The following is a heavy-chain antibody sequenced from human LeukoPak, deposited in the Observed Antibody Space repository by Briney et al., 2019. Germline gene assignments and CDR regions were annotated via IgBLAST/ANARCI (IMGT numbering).Heavy chain of an antibody. D-gene: IGHD5-18*01. CDR3: ASPAFRGYSYIDY. J-gene: IGHJ4*02. V-gene: IGHV4-34*01. Sequence: SETLSLTCAVYGGSFSGYYWSWIRQPPGKGLEWIGEINHSGSTNYNPSLKSRVTISVDTSKYQFSLKLSSVTAADTAVYYCASPAFRGYSYIDYWGQGTLVTVSS. CDR1: GGSFSGYY. CDR2: INHSGST.